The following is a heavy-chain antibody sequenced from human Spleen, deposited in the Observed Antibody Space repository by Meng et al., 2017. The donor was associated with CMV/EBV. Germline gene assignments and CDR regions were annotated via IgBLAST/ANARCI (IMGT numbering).Heavy chain of an antibody. CDR1: GGSISSYY. J-gene: IGHJ4*02. V-gene: IGHV4-59*01. Sequence: SETLSLTCTVSGGSISSYYWSWIRQPPGKGLEWIGYIYYSGSTNYNPSLKSRVTISVDTSKNQFSLKLSSVTAADTAVYYCATGRDGYKTNFDYWGQGTLVTVSS. CDR3: ATGRDGYKTNFDY. D-gene: IGHD5-24*01. CDR2: IYYSGST.